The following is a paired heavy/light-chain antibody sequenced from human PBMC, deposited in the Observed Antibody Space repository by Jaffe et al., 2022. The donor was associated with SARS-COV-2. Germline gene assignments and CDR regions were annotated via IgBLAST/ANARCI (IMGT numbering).Light chain of an antibody. Sequence: DIQMTQSPSSLSASVGDRVTITCRASQSISSYLNWYQQKPGKAPKLLIYAASSLQSGVPSRFSGSGSGTDFTLTISSLQPEDFATYYCQQSYSTKTFGQGTKLEIK. CDR1: QSISSY. CDR3: QQSYSTKT. CDR2: AAS. J-gene: IGKJ2*01. V-gene: IGKV1-39*01.
Heavy chain of an antibody. CDR1: GGSFSGYY. D-gene: IGHD3-10*01. J-gene: IGHJ6*03. V-gene: IGHV4-34*01. CDR3: ARAPATSEGGFTMVRGAISKANHMDV. Sequence: QVQLQQWGAGLLKPSETLSLTCAVYGGSFSGYYWSWIRQPPGKGLEWIGEINHSGSTNYNPSLKSRVTISVDTSKNQFSLKLSSVTAADTAVYYCARAPATSEGGFTMVRGAISKANHMDVWGKGTTVTVSS. CDR2: INHSGST.